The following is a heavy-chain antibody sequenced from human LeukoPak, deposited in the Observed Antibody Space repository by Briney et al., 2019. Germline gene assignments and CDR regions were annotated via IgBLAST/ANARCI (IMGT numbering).Heavy chain of an antibody. CDR1: GFTFSSYA. Sequence: GGSLRLSCAASGFTFSSYAMHWVRQAPGKGLEWVAVISYDGSNKYYADSVKGRFTISRDNSKNALYLQMNSLRAEDTAVYYCARGEGGYDLDHYYGMDVWGQGTTVTVFS. CDR3: ARGEGGYDLDHYYGMDV. V-gene: IGHV3-30*04. CDR2: ISYDGSNK. J-gene: IGHJ6*02. D-gene: IGHD5-12*01.